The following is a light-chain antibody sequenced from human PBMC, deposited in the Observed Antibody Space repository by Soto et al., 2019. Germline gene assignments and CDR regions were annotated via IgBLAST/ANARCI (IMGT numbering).Light chain of an antibody. Sequence: QSVLTQPRSVSGSPGQSVTISCTGTNNDIGVYNFVSWYQQHPGKAPKLIIYDVTARPSGVPDRFSGSKSGTTASLTVSGLQADDEANYYCSSFKGTNSFVFGTGTKLTVL. CDR1: NNDIGVYNF. CDR2: DVT. J-gene: IGLJ1*01. CDR3: SSFKGTNSFV. V-gene: IGLV2-11*01.